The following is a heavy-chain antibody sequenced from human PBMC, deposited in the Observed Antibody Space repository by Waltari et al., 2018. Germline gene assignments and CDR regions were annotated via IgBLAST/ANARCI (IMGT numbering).Heavy chain of an antibody. CDR2: INQEGSEK. Sequence: EVQLVESGGGLVQPGGSLRLPCAASGFPFGNTWMTWVRQAPGKGLEWVANINQEGSEKYSVESVKGRFTISRDNAKNSLYLQLNSLRADDTAVYYCTRGGDDSSWYWRNWGQGTLVTVSS. CDR1: GFPFGNTW. V-gene: IGHV3-7*01. CDR3: TRGGDDSSWYWRN. J-gene: IGHJ4*02. D-gene: IGHD6-13*01.